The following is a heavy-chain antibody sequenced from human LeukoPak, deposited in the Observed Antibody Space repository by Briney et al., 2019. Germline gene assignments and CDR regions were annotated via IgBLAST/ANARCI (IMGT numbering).Heavy chain of an antibody. J-gene: IGHJ4*02. CDR2: INTDTRGT. CDR1: GFTFTDYW. D-gene: IGHD3-16*01. Sequence: PGGSLRLSCAASGFTFTDYWMHWVRKVPGKGLGWVSIINTDTRGTYYADSVKGRFTISRDNAKSTLYLQMDSLRAEDTAVYYCARAGAYHFDNWGQGTLVTVSS. CDR3: ARAGAYHFDN. V-gene: IGHV3-74*01.